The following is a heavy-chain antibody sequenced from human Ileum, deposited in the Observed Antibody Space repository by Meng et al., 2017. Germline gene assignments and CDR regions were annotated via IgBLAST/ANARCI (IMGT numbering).Heavy chain of an antibody. CDR1: GGSLSSGDYY. CDR2: IFDNGPP. Sequence: VQLQESGPGLVKSSQTLSLTCTVSGGSLSSGDYYWSWIRQPPGKGLEWIGYIFDNGPPSYSPPLRSRLSISMDTSKNQFSLRLTSVSAADTAVYYCAASLDGNRFDPWGQGTLVTVSS. CDR3: AASLDGNRFDP. V-gene: IGHV4-30-4*01. D-gene: IGHD1-26*01. J-gene: IGHJ5*02.